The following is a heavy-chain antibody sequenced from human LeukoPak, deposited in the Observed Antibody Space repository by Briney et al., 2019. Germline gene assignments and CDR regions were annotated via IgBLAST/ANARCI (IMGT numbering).Heavy chain of an antibody. V-gene: IGHV3-33*01. CDR3: ARDYSSGYYNYFDY. J-gene: IGHJ4*02. CDR2: IWYDGSNK. CDR1: GFTFSRYG. Sequence: VRSLRLSCAASGFTFSRYGMHWVRQAPGKGLEWVAVIWYDGSNKYYADSVKGRFTISRGNSKNTLYLQMNSLRAEDTAVYYCARDYSSGYYNYFDYWGQGTLVTVSS. D-gene: IGHD3-22*01.